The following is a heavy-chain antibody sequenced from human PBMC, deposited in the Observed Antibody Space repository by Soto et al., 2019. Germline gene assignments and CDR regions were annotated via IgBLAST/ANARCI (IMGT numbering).Heavy chain of an antibody. CDR2: FDPEDGET. CDR1: GYTLTELS. Sequence: ASVKVSCKVSGYTLTELSMHWVRQAPGKGLEWMGGFDPEDGETIYAQKFQGRVTMTTDTSTTTVYMELRSLRSDDTAVYYCAREYCSGGSCYGVDYWGQGTLVTVSS. CDR3: AREYCSGGSCYGVDY. J-gene: IGHJ4*02. V-gene: IGHV1-24*01. D-gene: IGHD2-15*01.